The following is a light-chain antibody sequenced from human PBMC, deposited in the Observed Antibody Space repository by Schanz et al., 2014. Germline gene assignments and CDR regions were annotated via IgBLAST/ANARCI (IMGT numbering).Light chain of an antibody. CDR3: SSYTGSSTQV. Sequence: QSALTQPASVSGSPGQSITISCTGTSSDVGGYNYVSWYQHHPGKAPKLMIYDVSNRPSGVSDRFSGSKSGNTASLTISGLQAEDEADYYCSSYTGSSTQVFGGGTKLT. J-gene: IGLJ3*02. V-gene: IGLV2-14*03. CDR1: SSDVGGYNY. CDR2: DVS.